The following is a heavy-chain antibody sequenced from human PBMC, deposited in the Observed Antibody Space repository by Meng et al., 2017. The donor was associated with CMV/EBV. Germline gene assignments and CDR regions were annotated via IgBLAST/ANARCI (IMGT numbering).Heavy chain of an antibody. CDR1: GYTFTGYY. J-gene: IGHJ6*02. CDR3: ARLVVPAAISYYYYYGMDV. CDR2: INPNSGGT. D-gene: IGHD2-2*01. Sequence: ASVKVSCKASGYTFTGYYMHWVRQAPGQGLEWMGWINPNSGGTNYAQKFQSRVTMTRDTSISTAYMELSRLRSGDTAVYYCARLVVPAAISYYYYYGMDVWGQGTTVTVSS. V-gene: IGHV1-2*02.